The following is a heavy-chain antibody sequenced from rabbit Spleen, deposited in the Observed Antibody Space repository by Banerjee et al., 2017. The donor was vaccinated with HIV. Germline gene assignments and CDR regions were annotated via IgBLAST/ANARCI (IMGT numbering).Heavy chain of an antibody. CDR1: GFTVSSVYW. V-gene: IGHV1S45*01. CDR2: IYAGSNGGT. Sequence: EQLEESGGGLVKPEGSLTLTCKASGFTVSSVYWICWVRQAPGKGLEWIACIYAGSNGGTYYANWAKGRFTISKTSSTTVTLQMTSLTDADTATYFCARNGGMLDYNLWGPGTLVTVS. J-gene: IGHJ4*01. D-gene: IGHD6-1*01. CDR3: ARNGGMLDYNL.